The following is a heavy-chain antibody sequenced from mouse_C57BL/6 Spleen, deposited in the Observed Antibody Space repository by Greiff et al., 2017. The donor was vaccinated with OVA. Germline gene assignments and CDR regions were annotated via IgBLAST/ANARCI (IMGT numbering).Heavy chain of an antibody. D-gene: IGHD4-1*01. V-gene: IGHV1-82*01. CDR1: GYAFSSSW. Sequence: VQLQQSGPELVKPGASVKISCKASGYAFSSSWMNWVKQRPGKGLEWIGRIYPGDGDTNYNGKFKGKATLTADKSSSTAYMQLSSLTSEDSAVYFCARSPLTGKEYYFDYRGQGTTLTVSS. CDR3: ARSPLTGKEYYFDY. CDR2: IYPGDGDT. J-gene: IGHJ2*01.